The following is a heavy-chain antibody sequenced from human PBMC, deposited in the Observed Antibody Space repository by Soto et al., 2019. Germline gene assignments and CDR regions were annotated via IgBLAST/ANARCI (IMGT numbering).Heavy chain of an antibody. J-gene: IGHJ6*03. CDR1: GFTFSSYG. D-gene: IGHD3-10*01. CDR3: ARALMVRGVNYYYMDV. CDR2: IWYDGSNK. Sequence: GGSLRLSCAASGFTFSSYGMHWVRQAPGKGLEWVAVIWYDGSNKYYADSVKGRFTISRDNSKNTLYLQMNSLRAEDTAVYYCARALMVRGVNYYYMDVWGKGTTVTVSS. V-gene: IGHV3-33*01.